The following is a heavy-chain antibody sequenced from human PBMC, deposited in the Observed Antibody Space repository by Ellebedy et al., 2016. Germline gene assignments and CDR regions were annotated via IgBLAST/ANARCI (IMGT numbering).Heavy chain of an antibody. CDR3: RQGHYADY. CDR1: GLSFNTFF. J-gene: IGHJ4*02. CDR2: ISANGDKR. Sequence: GGSLRLXXTASGLSFNTFFMSWVRQAPGKGLEWVATISANGDKRDFADSVQGRFTISRDNSRNTLHLQINNLRGEDTAVYYCRQGHYADYWGQGTLVTVSS. V-gene: IGHV3-23*01.